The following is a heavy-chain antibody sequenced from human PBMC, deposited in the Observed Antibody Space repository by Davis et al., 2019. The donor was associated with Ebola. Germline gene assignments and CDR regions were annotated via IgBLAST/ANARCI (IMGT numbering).Heavy chain of an antibody. CDR3: ARVAYYYDSSGYNRGAFDI. D-gene: IGHD3-22*01. Sequence: MPSETLSLTCTVSGGSISSYYWGWIRQPPGEGLEWIGSIYHSGSTYYNPSLKSRVTISVDKSKNQFSLKLSSVTAADTAVYYCARVAYYYDSSGYNRGAFDIWGQGTMVTVFS. CDR2: IYHSGST. V-gene: IGHV4-39*07. CDR1: GGSISSYY. J-gene: IGHJ3*02.